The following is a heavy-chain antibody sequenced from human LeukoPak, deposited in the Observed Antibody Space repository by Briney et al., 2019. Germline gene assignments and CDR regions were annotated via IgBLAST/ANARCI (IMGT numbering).Heavy chain of an antibody. Sequence: GASVKVSCKASGYTFTSYGISWVRQAPGQGLEWMGWISAYNGNTNYAQKLRGRVTTTTDTSTSTAYMELRSLRSDDTAVYYSARDARLGRSERGRYSGSYYRSNAFDIWGQGTMVTVSS. J-gene: IGHJ3*02. CDR3: ARDARLGRSERGRYSGSYYRSNAFDI. CDR2: ISAYNGNT. D-gene: IGHD1-26*01. V-gene: IGHV1-18*01. CDR1: GYTFTSYG.